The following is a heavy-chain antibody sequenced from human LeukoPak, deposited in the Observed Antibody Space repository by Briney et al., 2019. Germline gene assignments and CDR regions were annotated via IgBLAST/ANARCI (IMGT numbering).Heavy chain of an antibody. Sequence: SETLSLTCTVSGGSISSGGYYWSWIRQHPGKGLEWIGYIYYSGSTYYNPSLKSRVTISADTSKNEFSLKLSSVTAADTAVYYCARRTAAAGFFDYWGQGTLVTVSS. V-gene: IGHV4-31*03. D-gene: IGHD6-13*01. CDR2: IYYSGST. CDR3: ARRTAAAGFFDY. J-gene: IGHJ4*02. CDR1: GGSISSGGYY.